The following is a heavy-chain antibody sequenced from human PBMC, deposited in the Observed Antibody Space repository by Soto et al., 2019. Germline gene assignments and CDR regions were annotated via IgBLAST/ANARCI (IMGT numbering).Heavy chain of an antibody. V-gene: IGHV1-69*13. D-gene: IGHD2-2*01. J-gene: IGHJ5*02. CDR2: IIPIFGTA. CDR3: ARDLTWGYCSSTSCPRSPRAWFDP. Sequence: ASVKVSCKASGGTFSSYAISWVRQAPGQGLEWMGGIIPIFGTANYAQKFQGRVTITADESTSTAYMELSSLRSEDTAVYYCARDLTWGYCSSTSCPRSPRAWFDPWGQGTLVTVSS. CDR1: GGTFSSYA.